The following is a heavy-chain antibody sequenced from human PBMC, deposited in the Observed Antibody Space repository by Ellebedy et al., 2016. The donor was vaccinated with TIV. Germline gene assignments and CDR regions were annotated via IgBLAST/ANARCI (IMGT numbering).Heavy chain of an antibody. D-gene: IGHD4-23*01. Sequence: GESLKISCEVSGFSFSTHWMRWVRQAPGKGLEWVANIKEDGREKYYADSVKGRFTISRDNAKNSLYLQMNSLRAEDTAIYFCARDPVGVGPAFDVWGQGTMVTVSS. CDR3: ARDPVGVGPAFDV. V-gene: IGHV3-7*03. J-gene: IGHJ3*01. CDR1: GFSFSTHW. CDR2: IKEDGREK.